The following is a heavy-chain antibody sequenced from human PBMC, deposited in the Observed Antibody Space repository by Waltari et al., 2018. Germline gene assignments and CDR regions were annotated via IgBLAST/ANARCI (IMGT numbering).Heavy chain of an antibody. J-gene: IGHJ4*02. CDR1: GFTFSTSA. D-gene: IGHD1-7*01. Sequence: EVQLLESGGGLGQPGGSLRLSCAASGFTFSTSAMSWVRQAPGKGLEWVSTSGGSTYYADSVKGRFTISRDNSKNTLYLQMDSLRGEDTAVYYCARTPRAVYFDYWGQGTLVTVSS. CDR3: ARTPRAVYFDY. V-gene: IGHV3-23*01. CDR2: SGGST.